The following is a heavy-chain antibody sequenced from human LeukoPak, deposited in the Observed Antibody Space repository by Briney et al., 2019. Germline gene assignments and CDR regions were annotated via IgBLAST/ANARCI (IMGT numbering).Heavy chain of an antibody. V-gene: IGHV3-23*01. CDR3: AKGGAYWSGYYWVFDY. Sequence: GGSPRLSCAASGFTFSSYAMSWVRQAPGKGLEWVSAISGSGGSTYYADSVKGRFTISRDNSKNTLYLQMNSLRAEDTAVYYCAKGGAYWSGYYWVFDYWGQGTLVTASS. J-gene: IGHJ4*02. CDR1: GFTFSSYA. D-gene: IGHD3-3*01. CDR2: ISGSGGST.